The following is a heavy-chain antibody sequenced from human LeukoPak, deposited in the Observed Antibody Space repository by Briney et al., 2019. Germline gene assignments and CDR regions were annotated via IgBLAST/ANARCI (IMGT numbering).Heavy chain of an antibody. Sequence: GGSLRLSCAASGFTFSSYEMNWVRQAPGKGLEWVSYISSSGSTIYYADSVKGRFTISRDNSKNTLYLQMNSLRAEDTAVYYCAKDRYSSSWTQKDYYYYMDVWGKGTTVTISS. V-gene: IGHV3-48*03. D-gene: IGHD6-13*01. CDR2: ISSSGSTI. CDR1: GFTFSSYE. CDR3: AKDRYSSSWTQKDYYYYMDV. J-gene: IGHJ6*03.